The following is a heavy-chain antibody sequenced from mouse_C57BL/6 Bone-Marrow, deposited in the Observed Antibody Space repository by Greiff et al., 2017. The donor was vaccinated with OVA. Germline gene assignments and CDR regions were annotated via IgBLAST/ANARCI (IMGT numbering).Heavy chain of an antibody. CDR1: GFTFSDYY. CDR2: INYDGSST. J-gene: IGHJ2*01. D-gene: IGHD3-1*01. Sequence: EVKVVESEGGLVQPGSSMKLSCTASGFTFSDYYMAWVRQVPEKGLEWVANINYDGSSTYYLDSLKSRFIISRDNAKNILYLQMSSLKSEDTATYYCARDRGGFLFDYWGQGTTLTVSS. CDR3: ARDRGGFLFDY. V-gene: IGHV5-16*01.